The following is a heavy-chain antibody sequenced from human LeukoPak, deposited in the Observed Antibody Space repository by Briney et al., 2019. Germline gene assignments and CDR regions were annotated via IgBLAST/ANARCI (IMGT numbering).Heavy chain of an antibody. CDR2: IYYSGST. CDR1: GGSISSDY. CDR3: ARYSSGWTGNYFDY. J-gene: IGHJ4*02. V-gene: IGHV4-59*01. Sequence: SETLSLTCTLSGGSISSDYWSWIRQPPGKGLEWIGYIYYSGSTNYNPSLKSRVTISVDTSKNQFSLKLSSVTAADTAVYYCARYSSGWTGNYFDYWGQGTLVTVSS. D-gene: IGHD6-19*01.